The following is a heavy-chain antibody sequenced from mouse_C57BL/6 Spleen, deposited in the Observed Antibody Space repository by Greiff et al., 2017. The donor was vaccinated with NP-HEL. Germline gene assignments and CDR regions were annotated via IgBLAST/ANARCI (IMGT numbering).Heavy chain of an antibody. D-gene: IGHD1-1*01. CDR3: AREFITTVVAPMDY. CDR2: IYPRSGNT. J-gene: IGHJ4*01. CDR1: GYTFTSYG. Sequence: QVQLQQSGAELARPGASVKLSCKASGYTFTSYGISWVKQRTGQGLEWIGEIYPRSGNTYYNEKFKGKATLTADKSSSTAYMELRSLTSEDSAVYFCAREFITTVVAPMDYWGQGTSVTVSS. V-gene: IGHV1-81*01.